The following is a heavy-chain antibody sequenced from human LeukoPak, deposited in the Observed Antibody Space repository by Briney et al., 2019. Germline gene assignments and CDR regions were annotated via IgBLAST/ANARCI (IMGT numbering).Heavy chain of an antibody. CDR1: GFTFSSYW. J-gene: IGHJ4*02. D-gene: IGHD1-14*01. Sequence: PGGSLRLSCAASGFTFSSYWMSWVRQAPGKGLEWVANIKEDGNEKYYVDSVKGRFTISRDNAKNSLYLQMDSLRVEDTAVYYCARATTASARDHWGQGTLVTVSS. V-gene: IGHV3-7*01. CDR2: IKEDGNEK. CDR3: ARATTASARDH.